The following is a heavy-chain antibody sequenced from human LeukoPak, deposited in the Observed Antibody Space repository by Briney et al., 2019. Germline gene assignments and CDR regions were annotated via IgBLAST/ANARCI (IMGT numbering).Heavy chain of an antibody. CDR3: ARGRRLRGVTSRPIYYYYYMDV. Sequence: ASVKLSCKASGYTFNTFDINWVRQATGQGPEWMGWVNPYNGKTVYAPKFQGRVSISSNNSINTAYMEFSGLKSDDTAVYYCARGRRLRGVTSRPIYYYYYMDVWGGGTTVTVSS. D-gene: IGHD3-10*01. CDR2: VNPYNGKT. J-gene: IGHJ6*03. V-gene: IGHV1-8*03. CDR1: GYTFNTFD.